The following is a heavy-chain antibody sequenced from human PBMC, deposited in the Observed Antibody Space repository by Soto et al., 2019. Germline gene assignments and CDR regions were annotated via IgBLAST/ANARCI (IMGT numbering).Heavy chain of an antibody. D-gene: IGHD2-15*01. J-gene: IGHJ6*02. V-gene: IGHV3-33*01. CDR3: ARDTRDPAGAYYYNYYGLDV. CDR2: IWHDGSEK. Sequence: LRLSCATSGFVFSGYGMQWVRQAPGKGLEWVAAIWHDGSEKYYAELVKGRFTTSRDNSKSTLYLQMNSLRAEDTAVYYRARDTRDPAGAYYYNYYGLDVWGQGTTLTASS. CDR1: GFVFSGYG.